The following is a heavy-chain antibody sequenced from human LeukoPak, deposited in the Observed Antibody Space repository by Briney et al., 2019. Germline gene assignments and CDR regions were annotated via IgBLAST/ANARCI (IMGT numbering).Heavy chain of an antibody. J-gene: IGHJ4*02. D-gene: IGHD4-23*01. CDR2: IYYSGST. CDR1: GGSISSSSYY. V-gene: IGHV4-39*07. Sequence: PSETLSLTCTVSGGSISSSSYYWGWIRQPPGKGLEWIGSIYYSGSTYYNPSLKSRVTISVDTSKNQYSLKLSSVTAADTAVYYCARVPYYGGNSGAHFDYWGQGTLVTVSS. CDR3: ARVPYYGGNSGAHFDY.